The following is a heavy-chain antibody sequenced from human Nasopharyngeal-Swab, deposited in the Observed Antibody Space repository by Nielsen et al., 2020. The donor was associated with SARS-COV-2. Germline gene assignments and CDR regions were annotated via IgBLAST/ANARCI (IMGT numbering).Heavy chain of an antibody. V-gene: IGHV4-39*01. CDR3: ARRKREEVRGVRYYFDY. J-gene: IGHJ4*02. D-gene: IGHD3-10*01. Sequence: WIRQPPGKGLEWIGSIYYSGSTYYNPSLKRRVSIAVDTYKNQFSLKLSSVTAADTAVYYCARRKREEVRGVRYYFDYWGQGTLVTVSS. CDR2: IYYSGST.